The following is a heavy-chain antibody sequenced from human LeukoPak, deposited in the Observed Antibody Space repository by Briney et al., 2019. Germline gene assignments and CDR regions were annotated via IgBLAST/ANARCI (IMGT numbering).Heavy chain of an antibody. Sequence: PGGSLRLSCAASGFTFSNYAMHWVRQAPGKGLEWVAVISYDGSNKYYADSAKGRFTISRDNAKNSLYLQMNSLRAEDTAVYYCAREYNYDGGTYAFDIWGQGTMVTVSS. CDR2: ISYDGSNK. J-gene: IGHJ3*02. V-gene: IGHV3-30-3*01. CDR1: GFTFSNYA. D-gene: IGHD3-16*01. CDR3: AREYNYDGGTYAFDI.